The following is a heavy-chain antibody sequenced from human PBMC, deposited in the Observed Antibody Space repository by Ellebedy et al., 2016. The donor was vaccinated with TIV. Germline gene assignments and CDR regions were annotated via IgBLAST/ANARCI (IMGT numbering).Heavy chain of an antibody. Sequence: GESLKISCVASGLIFKNAWMSWVRQAPGKGLEWVGRSKSKADGGATDFAAPVRGRFTISRDDSKDTLYLQMNSLKTEETAVYYCTKNLRWEDEKDYWGQGTLVTVSS. D-gene: IGHD1-26*01. CDR3: TKNLRWEDEKDY. CDR1: GLIFKNAW. CDR2: SKSKADGGAT. V-gene: IGHV3-15*01. J-gene: IGHJ4*02.